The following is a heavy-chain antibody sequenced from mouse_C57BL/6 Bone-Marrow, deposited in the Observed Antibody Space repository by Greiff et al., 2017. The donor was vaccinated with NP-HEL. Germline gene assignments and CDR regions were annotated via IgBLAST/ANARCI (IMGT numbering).Heavy chain of an antibody. D-gene: IGHD1-1*01. CDR1: GFNIKDDY. CDR3: TTGGSSPYAMDY. J-gene: IGHJ4*01. V-gene: IGHV14-4*01. Sequence: EVQLQQSGAELVRPGASVKLSCTVSGFNIKDDYMHWVKQRPEQGLEWIGWIDPENGDTEYASKFQGKATITADTSSNPAYLQLSSLTSEDTAVDYCTTGGSSPYAMDYWGQGTSVTVSS. CDR2: IDPENGDT.